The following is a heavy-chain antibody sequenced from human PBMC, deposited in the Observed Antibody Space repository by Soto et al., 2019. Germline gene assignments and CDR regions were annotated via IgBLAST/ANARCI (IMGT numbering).Heavy chain of an antibody. CDR1: GFTCSSYS. Sequence: GGSLRLSCAASGFTCSSYSMNWVRQAPGKGLEWVSYISSSSSTIYYADSVKGRFTISRDNAKNSLYLQMNSLRAEDTAVYYCARDMRIVVVPAAQDYYYYMEVWGKGTTVTVSS. CDR2: ISSSSSTI. D-gene: IGHD2-2*01. CDR3: ARDMRIVVVPAAQDYYYYMEV. V-gene: IGHV3-48*01. J-gene: IGHJ6*03.